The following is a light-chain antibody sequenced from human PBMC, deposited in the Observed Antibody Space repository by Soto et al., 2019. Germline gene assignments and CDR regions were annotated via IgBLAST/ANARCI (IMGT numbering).Light chain of an antibody. CDR3: QEYKTYSYT. V-gene: IGKV1-5*03. J-gene: IGKJ2*01. CDR2: KAS. CDR1: QSISNW. Sequence: DIQMTQSPSTLSASVGDRVTISCRASQSISNWLAWYQQKPGKAPKLLIYKASSLESGVPSRFSGSGSGTEFTLTISSLQPDDFATYYCQEYKTYSYTFGQGTNVDIK.